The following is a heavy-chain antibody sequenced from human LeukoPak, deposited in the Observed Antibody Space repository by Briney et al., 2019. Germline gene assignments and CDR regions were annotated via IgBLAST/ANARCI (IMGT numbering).Heavy chain of an antibody. D-gene: IGHD4-17*01. V-gene: IGHV3-23*01. CDR3: VAVTTPYYYYGMDV. J-gene: IGHJ6*02. CDR1: GFTFSSYA. Sequence: GGSLRLSCAASGFTFSSYAMSWVRQAPGKGLEWVSAITGSGTSTYYADSVKGRFTISRHNSKNTLYLQMNSLRAEDTAVYYCVAVTTPYYYYGMDVWGQGTTVTVSS. CDR2: ITGSGTST.